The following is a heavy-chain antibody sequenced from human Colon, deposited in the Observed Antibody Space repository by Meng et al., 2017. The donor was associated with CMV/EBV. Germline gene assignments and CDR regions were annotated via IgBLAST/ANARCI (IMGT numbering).Heavy chain of an antibody. CDR1: GGSFSGYY. V-gene: IGHV4-34*01. CDR3: ARGTMTAFGGYDFWFDP. D-gene: IGHD5-12*01. Sequence: QVQLQQWGAGLLKPSXXLSLTXXVYGGSFSGYYWSWIRQPPGKGLEWIGEINHSGSTNYNPSLKSRVTISVDTSKNQFSLKLSSVTAADTAVYYCARGTMTAFGGYDFWFDPWGQGTLGTVSS. J-gene: IGHJ5*02. CDR2: INHSGST.